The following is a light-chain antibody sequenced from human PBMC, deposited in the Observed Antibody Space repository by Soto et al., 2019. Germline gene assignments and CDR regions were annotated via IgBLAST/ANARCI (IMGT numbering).Light chain of an antibody. J-gene: IGKJ1*01. CDR3: QQYNSSPWT. Sequence: DIQMTQSPSTLSASVGDRVTITCRASQSISSWLAWYQQKPGKAPKLLIYKASSVESGVRARFSGSGSGTEFTLTISSLQPDDFATYYCQQYNSSPWTFGQGTKVEIK. CDR1: QSISSW. V-gene: IGKV1-5*03. CDR2: KAS.